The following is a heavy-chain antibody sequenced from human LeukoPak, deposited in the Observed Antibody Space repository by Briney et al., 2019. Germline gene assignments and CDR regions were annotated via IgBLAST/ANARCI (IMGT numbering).Heavy chain of an antibody. Sequence: GGSLRLSCAASGFTFSSYSMNWVRQAPGKGLEWVSYITSRSSTTYYADSVKGRFTISRDNAKNSLSLQMNSLRAEDTAVYYCAREGYCSSTSCPPDVFDIWGQGTMVTVSS. J-gene: IGHJ3*02. D-gene: IGHD2-2*01. CDR3: AREGYCSSTSCPPDVFDI. CDR1: GFTFSSYS. V-gene: IGHV3-48*01. CDR2: ITSRSSTT.